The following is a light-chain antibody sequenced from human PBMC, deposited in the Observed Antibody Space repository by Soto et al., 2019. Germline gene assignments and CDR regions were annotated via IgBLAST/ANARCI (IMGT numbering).Light chain of an antibody. CDR1: QNINNY. CDR2: AAS. CDR3: HQSYTFPEP. V-gene: IGKV1-39*01. J-gene: IGKJ1*01. Sequence: EIQMTQSPSSLSASVGDRVTITCRASQNINNYLNWYQHQPGKGPKLLIFAASNLQSGVPSRFRGSGSGTDLTLTISSLQPEDFATYYCHQSYTFPEPFGQGTKVEIK.